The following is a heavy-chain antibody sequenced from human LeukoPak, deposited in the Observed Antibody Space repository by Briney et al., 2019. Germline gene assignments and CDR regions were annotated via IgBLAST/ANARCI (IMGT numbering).Heavy chain of an antibody. J-gene: IGHJ4*02. D-gene: IGHD4-17*01. CDR2: VNGDGSST. Sequence: PGGSLRLSCAASGFTFSTYWMHWVRQAPGKGLVWVSRVNGDGSSTNYADSVKGRFTISRDNAKNTLYLQMNSLRAEDTAVYYCARAGGSTVSHSDYWGQGTLVTVSS. V-gene: IGHV3-74*01. CDR1: GFTFSTYW. CDR3: ARAGGSTVSHSDY.